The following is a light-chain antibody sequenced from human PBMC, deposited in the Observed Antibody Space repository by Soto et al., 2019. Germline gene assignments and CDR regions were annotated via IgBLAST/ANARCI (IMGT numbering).Light chain of an antibody. CDR1: QSVSNTY. CDR2: GAS. Sequence: IELTQSADSLSLWPGETASLXCRASQSVSNTYLAWYQPKPSQGPMLLIYGASGRDTDITERFSGSGYGKEFNIIINRLEPEDFALYDCQHYGTSIMFGQGTRLEIK. J-gene: IGKJ5*01. CDR3: QHYGTSIM. V-gene: IGKV3-20*01.